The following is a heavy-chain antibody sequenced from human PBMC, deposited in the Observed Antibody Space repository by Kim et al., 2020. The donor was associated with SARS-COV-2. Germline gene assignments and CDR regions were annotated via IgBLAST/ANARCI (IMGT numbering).Heavy chain of an antibody. V-gene: IGHV4-34*01. Sequence: SETLSLTCAVYGGSFSGYYWSWIRQPPGKGLEWIGEINHSGSTNYNPSLKSRVTISVDTSKNQFSLKLSSVTAADTAVYYCARAPLVRGLTSFDYWGQGTLVTVSS. CDR3: ARAPLVRGLTSFDY. J-gene: IGHJ4*02. CDR1: GGSFSGYY. CDR2: INHSGST. D-gene: IGHD3-10*01.